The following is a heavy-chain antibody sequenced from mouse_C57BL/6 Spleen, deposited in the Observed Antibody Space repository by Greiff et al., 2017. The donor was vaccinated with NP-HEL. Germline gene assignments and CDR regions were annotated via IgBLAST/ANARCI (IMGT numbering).Heavy chain of an antibody. CDR1: GYTFTSYW. CDR2: IYPGSGST. V-gene: IGHV1-55*01. Sequence: QVQLQQSGAELVKPGASVKMSCKASGYTFTSYWITWVKQRPGQGLEWIGDIYPGSGSTNYNEKFKSKATLTVDPSSSTAYMQLSSLTSEDSAVYYWVYRNGAWFAYRGQGTLGNGSA. CDR3: VYRNGAWFAY. D-gene: IGHD2-14*01. J-gene: IGHJ3*01.